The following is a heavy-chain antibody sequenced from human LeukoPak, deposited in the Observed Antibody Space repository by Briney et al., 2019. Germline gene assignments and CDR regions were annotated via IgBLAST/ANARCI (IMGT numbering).Heavy chain of an antibody. D-gene: IGHD3-9*01. CDR2: ISGSGDST. V-gene: IGHV3-23*01. CDR1: GFAFSSYA. CDR3: AKWYYDILTGYLPLFDY. J-gene: IGHJ4*02. Sequence: PGGSLRLSCAASGFAFSSYAMSWVRQAPGKGLEWVSAISGSGDSTYYADSVKGRFTISRDNSKNTLYLQMNSLRAEDTAVYYCAKWYYDILTGYLPLFDYWGQGTLVTVSS.